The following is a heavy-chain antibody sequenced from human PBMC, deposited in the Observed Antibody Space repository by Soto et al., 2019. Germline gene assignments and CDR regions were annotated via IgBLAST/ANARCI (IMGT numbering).Heavy chain of an antibody. D-gene: IGHD2-15*01. Sequence: EASVKVSCKASGGTFSSCAISWLRQAPGQGLEWMGGIIPIFGTANYAQKFQGRVTITADECTGTAYMELSSLRSEDTAVYYCARESRYCSGGSCYFLPGIDYWGQGTLVTVSS. V-gene: IGHV1-69*13. CDR3: ARESRYCSGGSCYFLPGIDY. CDR1: GGTFSSCA. J-gene: IGHJ4*02. CDR2: IIPIFGTA.